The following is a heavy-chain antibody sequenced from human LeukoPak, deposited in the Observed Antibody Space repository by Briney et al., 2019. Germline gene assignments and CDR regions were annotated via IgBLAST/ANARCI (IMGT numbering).Heavy chain of an antibody. CDR3: TSGLYGINSVVRDF. Sequence: PSETLSLTCTVSGDFITAYYWSWIRQPPGKGLEWIGYVYYTGSTEYNPSLRSRVTISLEMSKHQFSLDLTSVTAADTAVYYCTSGLYGINSVVRDFWGQGTLVTVSS. D-gene: IGHD4-23*01. CDR1: GDFITAYY. J-gene: IGHJ4*02. V-gene: IGHV4-59*01. CDR2: VYYTGST.